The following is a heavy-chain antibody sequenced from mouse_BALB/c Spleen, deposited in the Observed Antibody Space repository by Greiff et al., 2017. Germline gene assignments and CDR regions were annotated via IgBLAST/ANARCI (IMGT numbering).Heavy chain of an antibody. CDR3: ARGDRAVSGPFAY. CDR1: GYTFTSYV. CDR2: INPYNDGT. V-gene: IGHV1-14*01. D-gene: IGHD3-2*02. Sequence: EVQLQQSGPELVKPGASVKMSCKASGYTFTSYVMHWVKQKPGQGLEWIGYINPYNDGTKYNEKFKGKATLTSDKSSSTAYMELSSLTSEDSAVYYCARGDRAVSGPFAYWGQGTLVTVSA. J-gene: IGHJ3*01.